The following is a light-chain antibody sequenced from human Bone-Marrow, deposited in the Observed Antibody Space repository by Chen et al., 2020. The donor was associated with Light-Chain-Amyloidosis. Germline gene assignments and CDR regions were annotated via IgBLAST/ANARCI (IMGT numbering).Light chain of an antibody. V-gene: IGKV3-11*01. CDR2: DAS. CDR3: QQRGNWPPT. Sequence: IVLTQSPATLSLSPGERATLSCRASQSISSLLVWYQQKPGQAPRLLIYDASTRAPGIPPRFSGGGSGTDFTLTISSLEPEDFAVYYCQQRGNWPPTFGPGTKV. J-gene: IGKJ3*01. CDR1: QSISSL.